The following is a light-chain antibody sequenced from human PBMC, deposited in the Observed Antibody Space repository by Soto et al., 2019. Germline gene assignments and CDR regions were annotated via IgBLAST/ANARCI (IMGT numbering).Light chain of an antibody. CDR2: DAS. Sequence: EIVLTQSPATVSLSPGERATLSCRASQSVSKYLTWYQHKPGQAPRLLIYDASNRATGIPARFSGSGSGTDFTLTISSLEPEDFAVYYCQQRSNWPPMYTFGQGTKLEI. J-gene: IGKJ2*01. CDR3: QQRSNWPPMYT. V-gene: IGKV3-11*01. CDR1: QSVSKY.